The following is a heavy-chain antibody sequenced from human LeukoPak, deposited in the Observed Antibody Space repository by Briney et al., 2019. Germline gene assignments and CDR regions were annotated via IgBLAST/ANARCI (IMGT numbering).Heavy chain of an antibody. CDR1: GGTFSSYA. D-gene: IGHD6-13*01. J-gene: IGHJ4*01. CDR3: AIWGQQLAFDY. CDR2: IIPIFGTA. Sequence: ASVKVSCKASGGTFSSYAISWVRQAPRQGLEWMGGIIPIFGTANYAQKFQGRVTITTDESTSTAYMELSSLRSEDTAVYYCAIWGQQLAFDYWGQEPWSPSPQ. V-gene: IGHV1-69*05.